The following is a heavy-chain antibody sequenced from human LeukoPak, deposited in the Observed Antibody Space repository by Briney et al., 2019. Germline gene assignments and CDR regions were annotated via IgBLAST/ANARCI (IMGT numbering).Heavy chain of an antibody. Sequence: GGSLRLSCAASGFTFSSYWVSWVRQAPGKGLEWVANIKQDGSEKYYVDSVKGRFTISRDNAKNSLYLQMNSLKAEDTAVYYCARGTMVRGVLIDYWGQGTLVTVSS. D-gene: IGHD3-10*01. CDR3: ARGTMVRGVLIDY. CDR2: IKQDGSEK. V-gene: IGHV3-7*01. CDR1: GFTFSSYW. J-gene: IGHJ4*02.